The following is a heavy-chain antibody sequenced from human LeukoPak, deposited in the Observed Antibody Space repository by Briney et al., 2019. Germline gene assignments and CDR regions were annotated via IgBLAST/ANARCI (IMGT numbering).Heavy chain of an antibody. D-gene: IGHD4-23*01. CDR1: GFTFSSYE. CDR2: IYRGGST. V-gene: IGHV3-66*01. CDR3: ARVGNSNRYGMDV. J-gene: IGHJ6*02. Sequence: QAGGSLRLSCAASGFTFSSYEMTWVRQAPGKGLEWVSVIYRGGSTYYAGSVKGRFIISRDNSKNTLYLQMNSLRTEDTGAYYCARVGNSNRYGMDVWGQGTTVTVSS.